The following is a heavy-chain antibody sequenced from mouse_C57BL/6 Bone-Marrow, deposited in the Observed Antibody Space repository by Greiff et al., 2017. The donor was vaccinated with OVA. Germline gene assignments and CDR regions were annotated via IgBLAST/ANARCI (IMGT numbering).Heavy chain of an antibody. D-gene: IGHD2-4*01. J-gene: IGHJ2*01. V-gene: IGHV5-9-1*02. CDR2: ISSGGDYI. Sequence: EVQGVESGEGLVKPGGSLKLSCAATGFTFSSYAMSWVRQTPEKRLEWVAYISSGGDYIYYADTVKGRFTISRDNARNTLYLQMSSLKSEDTAMYYCTSIYYDYDRGFDYWGQGTTLTVSS. CDR1: GFTFSSYA. CDR3: TSIYYDYDRGFDY.